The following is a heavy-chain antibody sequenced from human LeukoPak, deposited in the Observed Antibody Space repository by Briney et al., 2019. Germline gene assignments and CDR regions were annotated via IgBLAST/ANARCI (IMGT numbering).Heavy chain of an antibody. CDR3: ASLPYTSDYGDYVDSAVDY. D-gene: IGHD4-17*01. CDR1: GFTFTSHA. J-gene: IGHJ4*02. CDR2: ISGSGGGT. Sequence: PGGSLRLSCAASGFTFTSHAMTWVRQAPGKGLGWVTTISGSGGGTYYADSVKGRFTISRDNSKNTLYLQMNSLRAEDTAVYYCASLPYTSDYGDYVDSAVDYWGQGTLVTVSS. V-gene: IGHV3-23*01.